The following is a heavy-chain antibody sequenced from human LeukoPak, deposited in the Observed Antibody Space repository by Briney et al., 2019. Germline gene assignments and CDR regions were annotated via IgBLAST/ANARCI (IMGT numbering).Heavy chain of an antibody. CDR1: GYTFTTYH. D-gene: IGHD4-17*01. Sequence: ASVKVSCKTSGYTFTTYHINWVRQATGQGLEWLGWMNPYSGDRGYAQKFQGRLSITSDTSISTAYMELSSLKSDDTAVYFCARTTSLTASGYDCWGHGTLVTVCS. CDR3: ARTTSLTASGYDC. CDR2: MNPYSGDR. J-gene: IGHJ5*01. V-gene: IGHV1-8*03.